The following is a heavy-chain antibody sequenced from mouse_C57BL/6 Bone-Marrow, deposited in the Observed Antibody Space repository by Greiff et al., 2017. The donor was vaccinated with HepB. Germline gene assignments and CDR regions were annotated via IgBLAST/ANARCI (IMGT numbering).Heavy chain of an antibody. CDR3: TGRGTRYFDV. CDR1: GFTFSNYW. D-gene: IGHD3-3*01. Sequence: EVKLMESGGGLVQPGGSMKLSCVASGFTFSNYWMNWVRQSPEKGLEWVAQIRLKSDNYATNYAESVKGRFTISRDDSKSSVYLQMNNLRSEDTGIYYCTGRGTRYFDVWGTGTTVTVSS. CDR2: IRLKSDNYAT. J-gene: IGHJ1*03. V-gene: IGHV6-3*01.